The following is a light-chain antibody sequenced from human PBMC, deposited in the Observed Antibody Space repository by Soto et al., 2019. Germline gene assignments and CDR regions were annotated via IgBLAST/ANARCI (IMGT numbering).Light chain of an antibody. Sequence: QSALTQPASVSGSPGQSITISCTGTSSDVGRYNYVSWYQQYLGKAPKLMIYDVSNRPSGVSNRFSGSKSGNTASLTISGLQAEDEADYYCSSYTSSSTPDVFGTGTKVTVL. J-gene: IGLJ1*01. V-gene: IGLV2-14*03. CDR1: SSDVGRYNY. CDR2: DVS. CDR3: SSYTSSSTPDV.